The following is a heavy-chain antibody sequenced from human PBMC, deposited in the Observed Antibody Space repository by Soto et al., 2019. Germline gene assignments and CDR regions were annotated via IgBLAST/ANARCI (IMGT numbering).Heavy chain of an antibody. CDR1: GFTFSSYA. CDR3: AKESSVLLWFGGSSYYFDY. Sequence: LRLSCAASGFTFSSYAMSWVRQAPGKGLEWVSAISGSGGSTYYADSAKGRFTISRDNSKNTLYLQMNSLRAEDTAVYYCAKESSVLLWFGGSSYYFDYWGQGTLVTVSS. J-gene: IGHJ4*02. V-gene: IGHV3-23*01. CDR2: ISGSGGST. D-gene: IGHD3-10*01.